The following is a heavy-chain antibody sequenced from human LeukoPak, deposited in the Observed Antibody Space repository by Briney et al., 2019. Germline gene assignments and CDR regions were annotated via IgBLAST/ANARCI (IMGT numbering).Heavy chain of an antibody. CDR1: GYTFTSYG. V-gene: IGHV1-18*01. D-gene: IGHD1-26*01. CDR2: ISAYNGNT. Sequence: ASVKVSCKASGYTFTSYGISWVRQPPGQGLEWMGWISAYNGNTNYAQKLQGRVTMTTDTPTSTAYMELGSLRSDDTAVYYCARSTFSRYSGSYYPLDCWGQGTLVTVSS. CDR3: ARSTFSRYSGSYYPLDC. J-gene: IGHJ4*02.